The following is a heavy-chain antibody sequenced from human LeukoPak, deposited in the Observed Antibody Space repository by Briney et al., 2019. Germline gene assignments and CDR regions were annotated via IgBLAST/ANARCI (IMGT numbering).Heavy chain of an antibody. CDR1: GFTFSSYG. CDR2: ISYDGSNK. Sequence: HPGGSLRLSCAASGFTFSSYGMHWVRQAPGKGLEWVAVISYDGSNKYYADSVKGRFTISRDNSKNTLYLQMNSLRAEDTAVYYCARVLDTAMVRVVDAFDIWGQGTMVTVSS. J-gene: IGHJ3*02. D-gene: IGHD5-18*01. CDR3: ARVLDTAMVRVVDAFDI. V-gene: IGHV3-30*03.